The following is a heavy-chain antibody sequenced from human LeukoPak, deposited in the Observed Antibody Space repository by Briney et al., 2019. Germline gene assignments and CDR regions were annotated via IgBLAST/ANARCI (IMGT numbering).Heavy chain of an antibody. Sequence: ASVKVSCKASGYTFSNYAISWVRQAPGQGLEWMGWIGAYNGNTNYAPKLQGRVTMTTDTSTSAAYMELRSLRSDDTAVYYCARAWGEDIAARPYYFDYWGQGSLVTVSS. CDR1: GYTFSNYA. CDR2: IGAYNGNT. CDR3: ARAWGEDIAARPYYFDY. D-gene: IGHD6-6*01. J-gene: IGHJ4*02. V-gene: IGHV1-18*01.